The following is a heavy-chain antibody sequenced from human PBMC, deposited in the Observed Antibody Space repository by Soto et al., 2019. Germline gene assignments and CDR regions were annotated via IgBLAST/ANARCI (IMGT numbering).Heavy chain of an antibody. CDR2: IRFDGTDE. V-gene: IGHV3-33*01. J-gene: IGHJ4*02. CDR1: KSIFTGYG. CDR3: ARRARDSSGYYYFDY. D-gene: IGHD3-22*01. Sequence: PGGSLRLSCAASKSIFTGYGMHWVRQTPGKGLEWVAVIRFDGTDEHYADSVKGRFTISRDNAKNSLYLQMNSLRAEDTAVYYCARRARDSSGYYYFDYWGQGTLVTVSS.